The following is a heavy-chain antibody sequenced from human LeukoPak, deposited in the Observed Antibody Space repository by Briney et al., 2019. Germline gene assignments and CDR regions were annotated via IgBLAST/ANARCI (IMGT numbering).Heavy chain of an antibody. CDR2: IYTAGST. Sequence: QAGGSLRLSCAASGFTFSSYAMSWVRQAPGRGLEWVSVIYTAGSTYYTDSVKGRFTISRDNSANTLSLQMNSLRAEDTAMYYCTRGEADVTAPHSWGQGTLVTVSS. J-gene: IGHJ1*01. CDR1: GFTFSSYA. CDR3: TRGEADVTAPHS. D-gene: IGHD2-21*02. V-gene: IGHV3-53*01.